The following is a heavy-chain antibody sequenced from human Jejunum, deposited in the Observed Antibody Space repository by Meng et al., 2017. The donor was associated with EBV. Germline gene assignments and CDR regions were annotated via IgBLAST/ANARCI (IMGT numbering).Heavy chain of an antibody. J-gene: IGHJ4*02. CDR1: GGSVSSGGYY. D-gene: IGHD1-26*01. Sequence: QVQLQESGPGLVKPSETLSLTCTVSGGSVSSGGYYWSWIRQPPGKGLEWIGYIYNSESTNYKSSLKSRVTISADTPKNQFSLRLSSVTAADTAVYYCARDQNGSYFAYWGQGTLVTVSS. V-gene: IGHV4-61*08. CDR2: IYNSEST. CDR3: ARDQNGSYFAY.